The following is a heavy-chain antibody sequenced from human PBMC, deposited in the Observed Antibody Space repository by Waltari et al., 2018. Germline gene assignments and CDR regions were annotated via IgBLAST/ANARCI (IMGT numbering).Heavy chain of an antibody. CDR1: GFTFTSYV. D-gene: IGHD3-22*01. CDR3: AREDYYDRGRIGANFDD. Sequence: QVQLVESGGGVVQPGRSLRLSCAASGFTFTSYVIQWFRQAPGKGLGLVSVISRDEKNTYYADSVKGRFTVSRDNSKNTIYLQMNSLKTEDTAVYYCAREDYYDRGRIGANFDDWGQGTLVTVSS. CDR2: ISRDEKNT. V-gene: IGHV3-30*03. J-gene: IGHJ4*02.